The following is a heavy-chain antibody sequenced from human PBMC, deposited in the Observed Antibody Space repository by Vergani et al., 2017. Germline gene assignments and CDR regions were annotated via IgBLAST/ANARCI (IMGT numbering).Heavy chain of an antibody. V-gene: IGHV3-11*04. Sequence: VQLVESGGGLVKPGGSLRLSCAASGFTFSDHYMSWVRQAPGKGLEWISYMSSGDSIYYADSVKGRFTVSRDNTKNTLYLQMNSLRAEDTAVYYCARGTDTGSSVSYNYYAMDVWGQGTTVSVSS. CDR2: MSSGDSI. D-gene: IGHD3-9*01. J-gene: IGHJ6*02. CDR1: GFTFSDHY. CDR3: ARGTDTGSSVSYNYYAMDV.